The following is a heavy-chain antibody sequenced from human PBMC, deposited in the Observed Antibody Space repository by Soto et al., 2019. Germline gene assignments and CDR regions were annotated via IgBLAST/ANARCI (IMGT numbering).Heavy chain of an antibody. V-gene: IGHV1-46*01. CDR1: GYTFTSYY. J-gene: IGHJ4*02. CDR2: INPSGGST. Sequence: KVSCKASGYTFTSYYMHWVRQAPGQGLEWMGIINPSGGSTSYAQKFQGRVTMTRDTSTSTVYMELSSLRSEDTAVYYCARFLVDYYDSSGYYSTGFNYWGQGTLVTVSS. CDR3: ARFLVDYYDSSGYYSTGFNY. D-gene: IGHD3-22*01.